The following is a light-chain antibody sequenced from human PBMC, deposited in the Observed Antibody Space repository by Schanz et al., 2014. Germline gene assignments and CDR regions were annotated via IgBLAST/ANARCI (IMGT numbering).Light chain of an antibody. J-gene: IGKJ2*01. Sequence: EIVLTQFPGTLSLSPGERATLSCRASQSVSHNYLAWYQQKPGQDPRLLIYGASSRATGIPDRFSGSGSGTEFALTISSLQSEDVAVYYCQQYYGIPYTFGQGTKLEIK. CDR1: QSVSHNY. CDR3: QQYYGIPYT. V-gene: IGKV3-20*01. CDR2: GAS.